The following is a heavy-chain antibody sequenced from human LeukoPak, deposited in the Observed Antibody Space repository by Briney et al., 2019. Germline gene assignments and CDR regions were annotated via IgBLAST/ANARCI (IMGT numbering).Heavy chain of an antibody. V-gene: IGHV3-11*06. D-gene: IGHD3-10*01. J-gene: IGHJ4*02. CDR3: ARDKYYGSGSYLYYFDY. Sequence: PGGSLRLSCAASGFTFSDYYMSRIRQAPGKGLEWVSYISSSSSYTNYADSVKGRFTISRDNAKNSLYLQMNSLRAEDTAVYYCARDKYYGSGSYLYYFDYWGQGTLVTVSS. CDR1: GFTFSDYY. CDR2: ISSSSSYT.